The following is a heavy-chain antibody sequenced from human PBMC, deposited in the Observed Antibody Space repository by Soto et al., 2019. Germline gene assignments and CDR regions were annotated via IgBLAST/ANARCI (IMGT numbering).Heavy chain of an antibody. CDR2: IIPIFGTA. Sequence: ASVKVSCKASGGTFSSYAISWVRQAPGQGLEWMGGIIPIFGTANYAQKFQGRVTITADKSTSTAYMELSSLRSEDTAVYYCARDRSGYSGFGPVFLRAPFDYWGQGTLVTVSS. CDR3: ARDRSGYSGFGPVFLRAPFDY. CDR1: GGTFSSYA. D-gene: IGHD5-12*01. V-gene: IGHV1-69*06. J-gene: IGHJ4*02.